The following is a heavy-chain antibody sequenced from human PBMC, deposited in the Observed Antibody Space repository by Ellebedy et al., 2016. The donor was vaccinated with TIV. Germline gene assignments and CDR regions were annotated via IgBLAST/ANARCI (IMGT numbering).Heavy chain of an antibody. CDR3: ARDGPLEYCSSTSCFPIRADY. J-gene: IGHJ4*02. V-gene: IGHV1-46*01. CDR1: GFTFSNYN. CDR2: INPSGGST. D-gene: IGHD2-2*01. Sequence: GESLKISCAASGFTFSNYNMNWVRQAPGQGLEWMGIINPSGGSTSYAQKFQGRVTMTRDTSTSTVYMELSSLRSEDTAVYYCARDGPLEYCSSTSCFPIRADYWGQGTLVTVSS.